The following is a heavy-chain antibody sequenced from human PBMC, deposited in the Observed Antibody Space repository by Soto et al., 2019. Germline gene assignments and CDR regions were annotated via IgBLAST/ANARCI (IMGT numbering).Heavy chain of an antibody. Sequence: QVQLVQSGAEVKKPGSSVKVSCKASGGTFSSYAISWVRQAPGQGLEWMGGIIPIFGTANYAQKFQGRVTITADESTSTAYMELSSLSSEDTAVYYCARGDTYYYDSSGYYGDYWGQGTLVTVSS. CDR1: GGTFSSYA. V-gene: IGHV1-69*01. J-gene: IGHJ4*02. CDR2: IIPIFGTA. D-gene: IGHD3-22*01. CDR3: ARGDTYYYDSSGYYGDY.